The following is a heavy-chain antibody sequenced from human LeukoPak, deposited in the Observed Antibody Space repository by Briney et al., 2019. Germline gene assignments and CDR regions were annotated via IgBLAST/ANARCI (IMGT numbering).Heavy chain of an antibody. D-gene: IGHD5/OR15-5a*01. CDR3: ARGVSGTGPDI. Sequence: GGSLRLSCAASGFTFSSYWMHWLRQAPGKGLVWVSRIKTDGSSTDYADSVKGRFTISRDNAKNTMYLQMNSLRAEDTAVSYCARGVSGTGPDIWGLGTMVTVSS. J-gene: IGHJ3*02. CDR2: IKTDGSST. V-gene: IGHV3-74*01. CDR1: GFTFSSYW.